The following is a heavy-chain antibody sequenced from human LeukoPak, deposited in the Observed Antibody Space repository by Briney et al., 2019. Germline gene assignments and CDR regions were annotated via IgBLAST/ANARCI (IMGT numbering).Heavy chain of an antibody. V-gene: IGHV5-51*01. CDR2: IYPGDSDT. CDR3: ARSCVRTGTQYYFDY. D-gene: IGHD1-1*01. J-gene: IGHJ4*02. CDR1: GYSFTSYW. Sequence: GESLKISCKGSGYSFTSYWIGWVRQMPGKGLEWMGIIYPGDSDTRYSPSFQGQVTISADKSISTAYLQWSSLKASDTAMYYCARSCVRTGTQYYFDYWGQGTLVTVSS.